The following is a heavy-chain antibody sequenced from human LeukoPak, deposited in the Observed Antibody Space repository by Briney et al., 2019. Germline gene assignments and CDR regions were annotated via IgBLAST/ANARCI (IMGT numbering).Heavy chain of an antibody. CDR1: GFTFSSYA. V-gene: IGHV3-64*01. D-gene: IGHD6-19*01. CDR2: ISSNGGST. Sequence: GGSLRLSCAASGFTFSSYAMHWVRQAPGKGLEYVSAISSNGGSTYYANSVKGRFTISRDNSKNTLYLQMGSLRAEDMAVHYCARSSRPGPSVADAVDYWGQGTLVTVSS. J-gene: IGHJ4*02. CDR3: ARSSRPGPSVADAVDY.